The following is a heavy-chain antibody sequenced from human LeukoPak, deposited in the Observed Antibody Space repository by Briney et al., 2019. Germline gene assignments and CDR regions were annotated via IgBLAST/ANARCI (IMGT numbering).Heavy chain of an antibody. J-gene: IGHJ4*02. CDR2: MNPNSGNT. CDR3: ARGLSGSPDY. Sequence: ASVKVSCKASGYTFTSYDINWVRQATGQGLEWMGWMNPNSGNTGYAQKFQGRVTMTRSTSISTAYMELSTLTSEDTAIYYCARGLSGSPDYWGQGTLVTVSS. CDR1: GYTFTSYD. D-gene: IGHD3-10*01. V-gene: IGHV1-8*01.